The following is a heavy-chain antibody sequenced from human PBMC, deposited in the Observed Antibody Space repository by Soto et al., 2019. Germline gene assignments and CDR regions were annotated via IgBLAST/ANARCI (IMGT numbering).Heavy chain of an antibody. CDR2: ISGSGGST. CDR1: GFTFSSYA. J-gene: IGHJ6*02. V-gene: IGHV3-23*01. Sequence: GGSLRLSCAASGFTFSSYAMSWVRQAPGKGLEWVSAISGSGGSTYYADSVKGRFTISRDNSKNTLYLQMNSLRAEDTAVYYCAKEGYSYGYAPYYGMDVWGQGTTVTVSS. CDR3: AKEGYSYGYAPYYGMDV. D-gene: IGHD5-18*01.